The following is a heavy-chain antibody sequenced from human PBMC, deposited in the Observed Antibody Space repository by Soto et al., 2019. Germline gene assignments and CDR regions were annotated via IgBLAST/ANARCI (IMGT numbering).Heavy chain of an antibody. D-gene: IGHD3-22*01. Sequence: QVQLQESGPGLVKPSQTLSLTCTVSGGSISSGDYYWSWIRQPPGKCLEWIGYIYYSGSTYYNPSLKSRVTISVDTSKNQFSLKLSSVTAANPAVYYCDRVDSSGYQPFDYWGQGTLVTVSS. CDR2: IYYSGST. CDR3: DRVDSSGYQPFDY. J-gene: IGHJ4*02. CDR1: GGSISSGDYY. V-gene: IGHV4-30-4*01.